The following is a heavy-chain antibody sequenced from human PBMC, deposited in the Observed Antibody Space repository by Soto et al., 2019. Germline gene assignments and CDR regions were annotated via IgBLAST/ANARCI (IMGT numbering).Heavy chain of an antibody. CDR1: GGSISSGGYY. CDR3: AREKIEDSYYFDY. V-gene: IGHV4-31*03. Sequence: QVQLQESGPGLVKPSQTLSLTCTVSGGSISSGGYYWSWIRQHPGKGLEWIGYIYYSGHTYYNPFFRSRVTISVDTSKNQFSLKLSSVTAADTAVYYCAREKIEDSYYFDYWGQGTLVTVSS. CDR2: IYYSGHT. J-gene: IGHJ4*02.